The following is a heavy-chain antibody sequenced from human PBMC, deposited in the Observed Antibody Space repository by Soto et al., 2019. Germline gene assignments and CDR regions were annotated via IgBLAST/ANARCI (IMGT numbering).Heavy chain of an antibody. CDR2: ISSGSSYI. CDR1: GFIFGSYS. V-gene: IGHV3-21*01. J-gene: IGHJ4*02. Sequence: GGSLRLSCAASGFIFGSYSMNWVRQAPGKGLEWVSFISSGSSYILYADSVKGRFTISRDNAKNSLYLQMNSLRAEDTAVYYCASVEGRTIDYWGQGTLVTVSS. D-gene: IGHD1-1*01. CDR3: ASVEGRTIDY.